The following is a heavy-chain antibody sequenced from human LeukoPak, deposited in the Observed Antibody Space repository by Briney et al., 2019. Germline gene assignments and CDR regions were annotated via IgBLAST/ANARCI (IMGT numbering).Heavy chain of an antibody. D-gene: IGHD3-16*02. CDR3: ARWSRLGELSSDY. CDR1: GFTFSSYE. J-gene: IGHJ4*02. CDR2: ISSSCSII. Sequence: PGGSLRLSCAASGFTFSSYEMNWVRQAPGQGLELVSYISSSCSIIYYADSVKGRFTISRDNAKNSLYLQMSSLRAEDTAVYYCARWSRLGELSSDYWGQGTLVSVSS. V-gene: IGHV3-48*03.